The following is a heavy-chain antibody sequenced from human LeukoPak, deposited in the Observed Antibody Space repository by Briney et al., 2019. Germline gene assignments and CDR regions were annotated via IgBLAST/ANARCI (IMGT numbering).Heavy chain of an antibody. CDR3: AREESVVRGVKDYYGMDV. CDR1: GFTFSSYA. J-gene: IGHJ6*02. D-gene: IGHD3-10*01. Sequence: GGSLRLSCAASGFTFSSYAMSWVRQAPGKGLEWVSAISGSGGSTYYADSVKGRFTISRDNSKNTLYLQMNSLRAEDTAVYYCAREESVVRGVKDYYGMDVWGQGTTVTVSS. CDR2: ISGSGGST. V-gene: IGHV3-23*01.